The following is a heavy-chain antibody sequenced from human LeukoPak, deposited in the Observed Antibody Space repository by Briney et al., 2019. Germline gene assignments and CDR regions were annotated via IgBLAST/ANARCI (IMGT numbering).Heavy chain of an antibody. D-gene: IGHD1-14*01. CDR2: IYHSGST. CDR3: ARDRKYYYHMDV. Sequence: SETLSLTCTVSGDSISSGDYYWAWIRQPPGKGLEWIGTIYHSGSTYYNPSLKSRVTISVDTSKNQFSLNLTSLTAADTAVYYCARDRKYYYHMDVWGKGTTVTVSS. V-gene: IGHV4-39*07. J-gene: IGHJ6*03. CDR1: GDSISSGDYY.